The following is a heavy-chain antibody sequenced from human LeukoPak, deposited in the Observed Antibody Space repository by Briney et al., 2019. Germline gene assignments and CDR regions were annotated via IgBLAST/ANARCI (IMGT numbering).Heavy chain of an antibody. Sequence: PGGSLRLSCAASGFTFSSYAMHWVRQAPGKGLEWVAVISYDGSNKYYADSVKGRFTISRDNSKNTLYLQMNSLRAEDTAVYYCAKAQLRYFDWPDYWGQGTLVTVSS. D-gene: IGHD3-9*01. V-gene: IGHV3-30*04. CDR2: ISYDGSNK. CDR1: GFTFSSYA. J-gene: IGHJ4*02. CDR3: AKAQLRYFDWPDY.